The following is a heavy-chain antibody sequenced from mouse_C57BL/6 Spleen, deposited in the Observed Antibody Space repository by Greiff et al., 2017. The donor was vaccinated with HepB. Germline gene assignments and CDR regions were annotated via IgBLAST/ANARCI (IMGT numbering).Heavy chain of an antibody. CDR2: IWSGGST. Sequence: VHLVESGPGLVQPSQSLSITCTVSGFSLTSYGVHWVRQSPGKGLEWLGVIWSGGSTDYNAAFISRLSISKDNSKSQVFFKMNSLQADDTAIYYCARLANSYYFDYWGQGTTLTVSS. CDR3: ARLANSYYFDY. CDR1: GFSLTSYG. V-gene: IGHV2-2*01. D-gene: IGHD1-1*01. J-gene: IGHJ2*01.